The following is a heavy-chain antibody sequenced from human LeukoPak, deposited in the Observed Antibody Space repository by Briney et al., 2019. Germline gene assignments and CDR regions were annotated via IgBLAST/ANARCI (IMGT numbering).Heavy chain of an antibody. D-gene: IGHD2-21*01. CDR2: ISAYNGNT. Sequence: GASVKVSCKASGYTFTSYGISWVRQAPGQGLEWMGWISAYNGNTNYAQKLQGRVTMTTDTSTSTAYMDLRSLGSDDTAVYYCTIIPNVILFTHYFEYWGQGTPVTVSS. V-gene: IGHV1-18*01. J-gene: IGHJ4*02. CDR1: GYTFTSYG. CDR3: TIIPNVILFTHYFEY.